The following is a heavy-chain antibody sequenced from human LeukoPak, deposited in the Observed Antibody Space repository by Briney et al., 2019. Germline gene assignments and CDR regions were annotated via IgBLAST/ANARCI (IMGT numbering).Heavy chain of an antibody. Sequence: SETLSLTCTVSGGSISSYYWSWIRQPPGKGLEWIGYIYYSGSTNYNPSLKSRVTISVDTSKNQFSLKLSSVTAADTAVYYCARDLAWFDPWGQGTLVTVSS. V-gene: IGHV4-59*12. CDR3: ARDLAWFDP. CDR2: IYYSGST. CDR1: GGSISSYY. J-gene: IGHJ5*02.